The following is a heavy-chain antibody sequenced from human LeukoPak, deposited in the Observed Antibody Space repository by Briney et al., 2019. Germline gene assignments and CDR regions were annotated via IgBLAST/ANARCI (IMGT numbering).Heavy chain of an antibody. Sequence: GGSLRLSCAASGFMFSSYGMHWVRQAPGKGLEWVSAISGSGGSTYYADSVKGRFTISRDNSKNTLYLQMNSLRAEDTAVYYCAKASAMIVVVSKHFDYWGQGTLVTVSS. D-gene: IGHD3-22*01. CDR3: AKASAMIVVVSKHFDY. CDR1: GFMFSSYG. CDR2: ISGSGGST. V-gene: IGHV3-23*01. J-gene: IGHJ4*02.